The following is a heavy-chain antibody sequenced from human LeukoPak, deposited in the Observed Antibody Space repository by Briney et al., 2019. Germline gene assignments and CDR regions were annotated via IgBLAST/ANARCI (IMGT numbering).Heavy chain of an antibody. CDR1: GYTFTGYY. V-gene: IGHV1-2*02. CDR2: INPNSGGT. CDR3: ARDFSDYDFWSGYPTEDDAFDI. J-gene: IGHJ3*02. Sequence: ASVNVSCKASGYTFTGYYMHWVRQAPGQGLEWMGWINPNSGGTNYAQKFQGRVTMTRDTSISTAYMELSRLRSDDTAVYYCARDFSDYDFWSGYPTEDDAFDIWGQGTMVTVSS. D-gene: IGHD3-3*01.